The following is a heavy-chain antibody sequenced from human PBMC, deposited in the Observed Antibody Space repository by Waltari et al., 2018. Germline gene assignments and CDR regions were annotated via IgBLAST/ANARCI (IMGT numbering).Heavy chain of an antibody. D-gene: IGHD3-16*01. J-gene: IGHJ4*02. CDR3: AKELERKPYYYYGWDV. Sequence: EMHLLESGGSLAQPGESLRLSCAASGFTFSDYAMAWVRQAPGKVLDGVSSISNSDDTTYYAESVKGRFTISRDNSKSTLFLQMNSLRADDTAIYYCAKELERKPYYYYGWDVWGQGTLVTVSS. V-gene: IGHV3-23*01. CDR2: ISNSDDTT. CDR1: GFTFSDYA.